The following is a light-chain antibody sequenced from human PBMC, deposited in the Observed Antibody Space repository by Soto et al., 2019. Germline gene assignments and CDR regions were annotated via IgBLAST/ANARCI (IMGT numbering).Light chain of an antibody. V-gene: IGKV4-1*01. CDR1: QSVLSSSNNKNY. CDR3: QQYYSSPWT. Sequence: DIVMIQSPDSLAVSLGERATINCKSSQSVLSSSNNKNYLAWYQQKPGQPPKGLIYWASTRESGVPDRFSGSGSGTDFTLTISRLQAEDVAVYYCQQYYSSPWTFGQGTKVEIK. CDR2: WAS. J-gene: IGKJ1*01.